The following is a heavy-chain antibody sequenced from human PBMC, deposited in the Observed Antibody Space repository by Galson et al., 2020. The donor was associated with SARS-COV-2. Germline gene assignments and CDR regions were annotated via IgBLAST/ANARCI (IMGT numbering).Heavy chain of an antibody. Sequence: GESLKISCAASGFTFSGDWLSWVRQAPGKGLEWVANIDEDGDEQNYVDSVKGRFTISRDNAKNSLYLQMNSLRGEDTGVYYCARDSDGYSSWGRVTLVTVSS. CDR3: ARDSDGYSS. V-gene: IGHV3-7*01. J-gene: IGHJ5*01. D-gene: IGHD5-18*01. CDR2: IDEDGDEQ. CDR1: GFTFSGDW.